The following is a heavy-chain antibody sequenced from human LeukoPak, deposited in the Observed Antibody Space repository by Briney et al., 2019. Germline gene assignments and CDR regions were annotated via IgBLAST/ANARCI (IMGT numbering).Heavy chain of an antibody. V-gene: IGHV3-74*01. CDR1: GFTFSGHW. D-gene: IGHD3-10*01. CDR2: DGSGT. Sequence: GGSLRLSCAVSGFTFSGHWMFWVRQAPGKGLEWVSSDGSGTGYTDSVKGRFTVSRDNAKNSLYLQMNSLRAEDTAVYYCARDRYGSGSYYAPFDYWGQGTLVTVSS. J-gene: IGHJ4*02. CDR3: ARDRYGSGSYYAPFDY.